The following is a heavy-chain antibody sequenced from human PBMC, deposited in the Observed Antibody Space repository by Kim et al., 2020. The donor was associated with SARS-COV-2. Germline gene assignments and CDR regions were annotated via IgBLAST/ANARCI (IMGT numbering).Heavy chain of an antibody. CDR1: GGSFSGYY. Sequence: SETLSLTCAVYGGSFSGYYWSWIRQPPGKGLEWIGEINHSGSTNYNPSLKSRVTISVDTSKNQFSLKLSSVTAADTAVYYCASFRTEMTTVIPGFDYWGQGTLVTVSS. CDR2: INHSGST. CDR3: ASFRTEMTTVIPGFDY. D-gene: IGHD4-17*01. V-gene: IGHV4-34*01. J-gene: IGHJ4*02.